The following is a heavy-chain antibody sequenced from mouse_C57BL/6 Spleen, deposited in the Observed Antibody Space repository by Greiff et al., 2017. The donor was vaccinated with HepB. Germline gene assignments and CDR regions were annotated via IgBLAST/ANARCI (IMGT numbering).Heavy chain of an antibody. CDR1: GFTFSDYY. V-gene: IGHV5-12*01. Sequence: EVQVVESGGGLVQPGGSLKLSCAASGFTFSDYYMYWVRQTPEKRLEWVAYISNGGGSTYYPDTVKGRFTISRDNAKNTLYLQMSRLKSEDTAMYYCARHDYYGSSSWYFDVWGTGTTVTVSS. CDR3: ARHDYYGSSSWYFDV. CDR2: ISNGGGST. D-gene: IGHD1-1*01. J-gene: IGHJ1*03.